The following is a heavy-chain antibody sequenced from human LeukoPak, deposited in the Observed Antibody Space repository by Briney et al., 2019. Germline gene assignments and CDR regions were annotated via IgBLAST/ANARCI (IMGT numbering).Heavy chain of an antibody. Sequence: SQTLSLTCAISGDSVSSNSAAWNWIRQSPSRGLEWLGRTYYRSKWYNDYAVSVKSRITINPDTSKNQFSLQLNSVTPEDTAVYYCARAVWFGEFPYYYYGMDVWGQGTTVTVSS. J-gene: IGHJ6*02. D-gene: IGHD3-10*01. V-gene: IGHV6-1*01. CDR2: TYYRSKWYN. CDR3: ARAVWFGEFPYYYYGMDV. CDR1: GDSVSSNSAA.